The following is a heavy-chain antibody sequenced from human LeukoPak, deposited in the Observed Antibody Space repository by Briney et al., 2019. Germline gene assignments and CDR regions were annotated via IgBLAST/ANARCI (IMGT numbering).Heavy chain of an antibody. CDR1: GFTFSSYA. Sequence: GSLRLSCAASGFTFSSYAMSWVRQAPGKGLEWVSAISGSGGSTYYADSVKGRFTISRDNSKNTLYLQMNSLRAEDTAVYYCAKDMVRTSTYLCFAFDIWGQGTMVTVSS. V-gene: IGHV3-23*01. J-gene: IGHJ3*02. CDR3: AKDMVRTSTYLCFAFDI. D-gene: IGHD3-10*01. CDR2: ISGSGGST.